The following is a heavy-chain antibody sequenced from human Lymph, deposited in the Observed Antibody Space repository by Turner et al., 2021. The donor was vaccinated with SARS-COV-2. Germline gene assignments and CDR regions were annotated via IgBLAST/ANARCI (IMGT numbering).Heavy chain of an antibody. CDR3: ARGRYSGGGMDV. V-gene: IGHV1-8*02. J-gene: IGHJ6*02. Sequence: QVQLVQCGAEVKKPGASVKVSCKAPGYTFTSYDINWVRQAAGHGLEWMGWMNPNSSNTVYAQKFQGRVTMTRNTSISTAYMGLSSLRSEDTAVYYCARGRYSGGGMDVWGQGTTVTVSS. CDR1: GYTFTSYD. D-gene: IGHD1-26*01. CDR2: MNPNSSNT.